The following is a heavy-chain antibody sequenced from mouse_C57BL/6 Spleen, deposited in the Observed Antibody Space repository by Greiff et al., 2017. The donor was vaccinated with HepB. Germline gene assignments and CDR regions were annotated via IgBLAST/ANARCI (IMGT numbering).Heavy chain of an antibody. J-gene: IGHJ4*01. V-gene: IGHV5-6*01. CDR1: GFTFSSYG. Sequence: EVKLMESGGDLVKPGGSLKLSCAASGFTFSSYGMSWVRQTPDKRLEWVATISSGGSYTYYPDSVKGRFTISRDNAKNTLYLQMSSLKSEDTAMYYCAREDDYAYAMDYWGQGTSVTVSS. CDR2: ISSGGSYT. D-gene: IGHD2-4*01. CDR3: AREDDYAYAMDY.